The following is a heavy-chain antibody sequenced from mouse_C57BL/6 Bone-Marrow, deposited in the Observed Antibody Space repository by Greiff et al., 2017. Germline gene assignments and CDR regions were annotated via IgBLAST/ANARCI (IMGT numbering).Heavy chain of an antibody. D-gene: IGHD1-1*01. J-gene: IGHJ4*01. CDR1: GFSFNTYA. Sequence: DVMLVESGGGLVQPKGSLKLSCAASGFSFNTYAMNWVRQAPGKGLEWVARIRSKSNNYATYYADSVKDRFTISRDDSESMLYLQMNNLKTEDTAMYYCVATVVAEDWYYAMDYWGQGTSVTVSS. CDR2: IRSKSNNYAT. V-gene: IGHV10-1*01. CDR3: VATVVAEDWYYAMDY.